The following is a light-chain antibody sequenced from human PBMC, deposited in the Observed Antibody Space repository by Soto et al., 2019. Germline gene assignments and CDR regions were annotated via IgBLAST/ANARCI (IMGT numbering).Light chain of an antibody. V-gene: IGLV2-14*03. Sequence: QSALTQPASVSGSPGQSITISCTGTSSDVGAYNYVSWYQQHPGKAPKLMIYEVSNRPSGVPDRFSGSKSGNTASLTISGLQAEDEADYYCCSYAGSYILLFGGGTKLTVL. J-gene: IGLJ2*01. CDR2: EVS. CDR3: CSYAGSYILL. CDR1: SSDVGAYNY.